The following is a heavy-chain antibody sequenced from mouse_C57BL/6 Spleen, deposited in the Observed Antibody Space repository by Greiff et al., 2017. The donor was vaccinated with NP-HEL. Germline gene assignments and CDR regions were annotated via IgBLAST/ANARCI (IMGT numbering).Heavy chain of an antibody. CDR1: GYTFTSYW. CDR3: AGNGYGFAY. J-gene: IGHJ3*01. Sequence: VQLQQSGAELVMPGASVKLSCKASGYTFTSYWMHWVKQRPGQGLEWIGEIDPSDSYTNYNQKFKGKSTLTVDKSSSTAYMQLSSLTSEDSAVYYCAGNGYGFAYWGQGTLVTVSA. V-gene: IGHV1-69*01. CDR2: IDPSDSYT. D-gene: IGHD2-2*01.